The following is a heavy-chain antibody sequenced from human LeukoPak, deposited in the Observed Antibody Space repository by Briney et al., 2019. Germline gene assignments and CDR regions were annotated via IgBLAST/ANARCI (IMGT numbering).Heavy chain of an antibody. Sequence: SETLSLTCTVSGGSISSYYWSWIRQPAGKGLEWIGRIYTSGSTNYNPSLKSRVTMSVDTSKNQFSLKLSSVTAADTAVYYRARVDGPAMVRGVISGGYFDYWGQGTLVTVSS. J-gene: IGHJ4*02. CDR1: GGSISSYY. D-gene: IGHD3-10*01. CDR3: ARVDGPAMVRGVISGGYFDY. CDR2: IYTSGST. V-gene: IGHV4-4*07.